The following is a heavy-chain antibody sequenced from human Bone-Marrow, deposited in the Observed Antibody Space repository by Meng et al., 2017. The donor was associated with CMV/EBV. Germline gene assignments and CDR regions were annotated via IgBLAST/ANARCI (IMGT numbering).Heavy chain of an antibody. Sequence: GGSLRLSCAASGFTFDDYAMHWVRQAPGKGLEWVSGISWNSGSIGYADSVKGRFTISRDNSKNTLYLQMNSLRAEDTAVYYCAKHIVVVIATHDAFDIWGQGTMVTVSS. J-gene: IGHJ3*02. D-gene: IGHD2-21*01. V-gene: IGHV3-9*01. CDR3: AKHIVVVIATHDAFDI. CDR2: ISWNSGSI. CDR1: GFTFDDYA.